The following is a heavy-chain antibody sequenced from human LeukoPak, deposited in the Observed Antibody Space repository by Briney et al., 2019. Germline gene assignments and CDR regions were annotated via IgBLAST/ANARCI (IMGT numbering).Heavy chain of an antibody. J-gene: IGHJ4*02. V-gene: IGHV4-39*07. CDR1: GGSVSSSDYY. CDR2: IYHSGST. Sequence: SETLSLTCTVSGGSVSSSDYYWGWIRQPPGKGLEWIGSIYHSGSTYYNPSLKSRVTISVDTSKNQFSLKLSSVTAADTAVYYCARESPSIFRNTPGLFDYWGQGTLVTVSS. D-gene: IGHD3-3*01. CDR3: ARESPSIFRNTPGLFDY.